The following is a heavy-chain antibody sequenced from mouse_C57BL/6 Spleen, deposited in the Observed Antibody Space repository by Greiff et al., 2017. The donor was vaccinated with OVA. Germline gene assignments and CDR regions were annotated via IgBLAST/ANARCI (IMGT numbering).Heavy chain of an antibody. Sequence: EVQGVESGPGMVTPSQSLSLTCTVTGYSITSGYDWHWIRHFPGNKLEWMGYISYSGSTNYNTSLKSRISITHDTSKNHFFLKLNSLTTEDTATYYCARGDYDWGFAYWGQGTLVTVSA. CDR3: ARGDYDWGFAY. J-gene: IGHJ3*01. V-gene: IGHV3-1*01. CDR1: GYSITSGYD. D-gene: IGHD2-4*01. CDR2: ISYSGST.